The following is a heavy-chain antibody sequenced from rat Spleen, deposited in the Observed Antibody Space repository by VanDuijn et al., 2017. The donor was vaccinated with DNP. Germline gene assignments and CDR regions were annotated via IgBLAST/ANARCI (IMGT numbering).Heavy chain of an antibody. CDR2: ISTGGGNT. Sequence: EVQLVESGGDLVQPGRSLKLSCVASGFTFNKYWMTWIRQVPGKGLEWVAAISTGGGNTYYRDSVKGRFTIFRDNAKSSLYLQMNSLKSEDTATYYCATSSYFGYDYGFAYWGQGVMVTVSS. CDR3: ATSSYFGYDYGFAY. CDR1: GFTFNKYW. D-gene: IGHD1-7*01. J-gene: IGHJ2*01. V-gene: IGHV5-31*01.